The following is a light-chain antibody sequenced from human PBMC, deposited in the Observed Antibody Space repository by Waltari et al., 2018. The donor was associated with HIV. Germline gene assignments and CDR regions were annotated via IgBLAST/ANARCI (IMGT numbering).Light chain of an antibody. J-gene: IGLJ3*02. CDR2: QDR. CDR3: QAWDRSLWV. V-gene: IGLV3-1*01. CDR1: KLEAQS. Sequence: SYELTQPPSLSVSPGQTASITCSGDKLEAQSACWYQQKPGQAPVLVIYQDRKRPSGIPERFAGSNFGNTATLTISGTQAMDEADYYCQAWDRSLWVFGGGTKLTVL.